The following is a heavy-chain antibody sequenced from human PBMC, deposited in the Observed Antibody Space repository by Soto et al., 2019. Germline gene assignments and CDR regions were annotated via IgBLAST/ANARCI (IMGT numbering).Heavy chain of an antibody. J-gene: IGHJ4*02. Sequence: QVQLVESGGGVVQPGRSLRLSCASSGFTFSSYGMHWVRQAPGKGLEWVTVISYDGNVAYYADSVKGRFTISRDNSKNTLYLQLNSLRTEDTAMYYCAKEGPITNLYFDYWGQGTLVSVSS. CDR3: AKEGPITNLYFDY. D-gene: IGHD1-1*01. V-gene: IGHV3-30*18. CDR1: GFTFSSYG. CDR2: ISYDGNVA.